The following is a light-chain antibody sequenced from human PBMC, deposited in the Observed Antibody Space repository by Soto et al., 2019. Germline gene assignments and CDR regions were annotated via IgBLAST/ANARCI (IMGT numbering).Light chain of an antibody. CDR3: QQYGDSPVT. Sequence: EIVMTQSPGTLSLSPGERATLSCRASQSVNSYLAWYQQKPGQAPRLLISDASDRATGIPDRFSGSGSGTDFTLTISRLVPEDFAVYYCQQYGDSPVTFGQGTKVDNK. V-gene: IGKV3-20*01. CDR1: QSVNSY. J-gene: IGKJ1*01. CDR2: DAS.